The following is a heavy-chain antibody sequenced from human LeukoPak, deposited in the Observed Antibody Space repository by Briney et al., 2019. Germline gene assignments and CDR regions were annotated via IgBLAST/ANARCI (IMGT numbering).Heavy chain of an antibody. D-gene: IGHD6-19*01. CDR3: ARAPGSAYYPYYYMDV. Sequence: PSETLSLTCTVSGGSISNYYWSWIRQPPGKGLEWIGYIYDTGSTNYNPSLKGRVTIPVDTSKNQFSLNLNSVTAADTAEYYCARAPGSAYYPYYYMDVWGKGTTVTVSS. V-gene: IGHV4-59*01. CDR1: GGSISNYY. J-gene: IGHJ6*03. CDR2: IYDTGST.